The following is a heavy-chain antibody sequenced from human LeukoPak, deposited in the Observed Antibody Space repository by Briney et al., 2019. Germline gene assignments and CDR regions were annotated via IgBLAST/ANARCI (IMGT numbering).Heavy chain of an antibody. CDR2: ISSSGSTK. V-gene: IGHV3-48*03. CDR3: AVTGDN. CDR1: GFTFSNAL. D-gene: IGHD7-27*01. Sequence: GGSLRLSCSGSGFTFSNALMNWVRQAPGKGLEWVSYISSSGSTKYYADSVKGRFTISRDNAKHSLFLQMNSLRAEDTAVYYCAVTGDNWGQGILVTVSS. J-gene: IGHJ4*02.